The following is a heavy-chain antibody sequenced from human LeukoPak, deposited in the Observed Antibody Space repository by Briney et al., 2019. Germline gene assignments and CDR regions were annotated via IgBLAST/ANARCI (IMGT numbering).Heavy chain of an antibody. CDR2: IIISARRI. J-gene: IGHJ5*02. Sequence: GGSLRLSCAASGFNSSSYRLNWVRHAPGKGLEWVSYIIISARRIYYADSVKGRFTISTDRAKNSRYLQIDCLREERTAMYYCAREFPPHCGNTSCYPDHCGEGSLVTVSS. CDR1: GFNSSSYR. CDR3: AREFPPHCGNTSCYPDH. V-gene: IGHV3-48*02. D-gene: IGHD2-2*01.